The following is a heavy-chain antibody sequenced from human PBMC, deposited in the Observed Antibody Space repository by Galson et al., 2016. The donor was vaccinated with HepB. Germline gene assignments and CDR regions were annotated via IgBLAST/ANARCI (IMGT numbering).Heavy chain of an antibody. Sequence: SLRLSCAASGFTFSSYVMHWVRQAPGEGLVWVSRISHDATVTTYADSAKGRFTISRDNSKSTLYLQMNSLRAEDTAVYYCARYEKFLEWLLPTYYYYAMDVWGQGTTVTVSS. CDR3: ARYEKFLEWLLPTYYYYAMDV. CDR2: ISHDATVT. D-gene: IGHD3-3*01. CDR1: GFTFSSYV. J-gene: IGHJ6*02. V-gene: IGHV3-74*03.